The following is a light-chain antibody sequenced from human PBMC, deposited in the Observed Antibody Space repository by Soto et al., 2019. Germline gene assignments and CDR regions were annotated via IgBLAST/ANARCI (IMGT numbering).Light chain of an antibody. CDR1: KLGDKY. J-gene: IGLJ1*01. CDR2: QDS. Sequence: SYELTQPPSVSVSPGQTASITCSGDKLGDKYACWYQQKPGQSPVLVIYQDSKRPSGIPERFSGSNSGNTATLTISGTQAMDEADYYCCSYAGSRTYVFGPGTKLTVL. CDR3: CSYAGSRTYV. V-gene: IGLV3-1*01.